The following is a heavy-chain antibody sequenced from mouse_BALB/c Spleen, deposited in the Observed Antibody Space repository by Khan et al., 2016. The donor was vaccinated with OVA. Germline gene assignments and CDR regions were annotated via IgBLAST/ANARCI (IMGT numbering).Heavy chain of an antibody. CDR2: IYPGSNNT. CDR1: GYTFTDYN. J-gene: IGHJ3*01. CDR3: EREWGAWFPY. V-gene: IGHV1-77*01. Sequence: QVQLQQSGAELARPGASVKLSCKASGYTFTDYNINWVKQRTGQGLEWIGEIYPGSNNTYYNEKLKGKATLTADKSSSTAYMQHSSLTSEDSAVYFCEREWGAWFPYWGQGTLVTVSA.